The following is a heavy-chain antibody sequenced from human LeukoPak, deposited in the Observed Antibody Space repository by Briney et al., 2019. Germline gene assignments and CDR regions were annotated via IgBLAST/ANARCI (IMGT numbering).Heavy chain of an antibody. CDR3: ARDYTGSSGYYSSYYYYGMDV. Sequence: PGGPLRLSCAASGFTFSSYGMHWVRQAPGKGLEWVAVIWYDGSNKYYADSVKGRFTISRDNSKNTLYLQMNSLRAEDTAVYYCARDYTGSSGYYSSYYYYGMDVWGQGTTVTVSS. V-gene: IGHV3-33*01. J-gene: IGHJ6*02. D-gene: IGHD3-22*01. CDR2: IWYDGSNK. CDR1: GFTFSSYG.